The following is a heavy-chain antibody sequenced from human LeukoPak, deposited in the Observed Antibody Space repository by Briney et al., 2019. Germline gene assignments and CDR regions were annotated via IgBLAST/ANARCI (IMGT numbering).Heavy chain of an antibody. CDR2: IDTAGDT. Sequence: GGSLRLSCAASGFTFSSYDMHWVRQATGKGLEWVSAIDTAGDTYYPGSVKGRFTISRENAKNSLYLQMSSLRAGDTAVYYCARVKYGGHSVGAFDIWGQGTIVTVSS. V-gene: IGHV3-13*04. J-gene: IGHJ3*02. D-gene: IGHD4-23*01. CDR1: GFTFSSYD. CDR3: ARVKYGGHSVGAFDI.